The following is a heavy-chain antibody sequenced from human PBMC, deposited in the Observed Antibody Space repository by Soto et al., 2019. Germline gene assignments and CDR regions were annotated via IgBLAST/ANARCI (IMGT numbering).Heavy chain of an antibody. V-gene: IGHV1-8*01. CDR2: MNPNSGNT. Sequence: ASVKVSCKASGYTFTSYDINWVRQATGQGLEWMGWMNPNSGNTGYAQKFQGRVTMTRNTSISTAYMELSSLRSEDTAVYYCARGLVPARGKNYYYYYMDVWGKGTTVTVSS. D-gene: IGHD2-2*01. J-gene: IGHJ6*03. CDR1: GYTFTSYD. CDR3: ARGLVPARGKNYYYYYMDV.